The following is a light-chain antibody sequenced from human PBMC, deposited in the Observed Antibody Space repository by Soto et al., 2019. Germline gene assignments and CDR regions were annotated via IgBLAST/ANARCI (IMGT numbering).Light chain of an antibody. CDR3: QQRSNWPPIT. V-gene: IGKV3-11*01. CDR1: QSVSSY. CDR2: DAS. J-gene: IGKJ5*01. Sequence: EIVLTHSPATLSLSPRESATLYFSSSQSVSSYLAWYQQKPGQAPRLLIYDASNRATGIPARFSGSGSGTDFTLTISSLEPEDFAVYYCQQRSNWPPITFGQGTRLEIK.